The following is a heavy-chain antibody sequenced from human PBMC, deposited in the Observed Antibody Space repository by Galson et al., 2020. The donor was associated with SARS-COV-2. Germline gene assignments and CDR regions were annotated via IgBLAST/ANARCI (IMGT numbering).Heavy chain of an antibody. Sequence: SETLSLTCTVSGDSISSGSYYWSWIRQPAGKGLEWLGHIYARGSTNYNPSLKSRVTISVDTSKNQFSLKLSSVTAADTAVYYCARESPFSSSSCYYWGQGTLVTVSA. D-gene: IGHD6-13*01. CDR3: ARESPFSSSSCYY. CDR1: GDSISSGSYY. V-gene: IGHV4-61*09. CDR2: IYARGST. J-gene: IGHJ4*02.